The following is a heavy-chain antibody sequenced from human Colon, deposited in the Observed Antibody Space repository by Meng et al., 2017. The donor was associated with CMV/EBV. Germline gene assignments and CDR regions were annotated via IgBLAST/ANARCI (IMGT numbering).Heavy chain of an antibody. CDR3: VRGSDFRYGMDG. Sequence: GESLKISCAASGFSFSSDTMNWVRQAPGKGLEWVSSFSRGFTYYADSVKGRFIISRDNAQDAVHLQMNSLRAEDTAVYYCVRGSDFRYGMDGWGQGTTVTVSS. J-gene: IGHJ6*02. V-gene: IGHV3-21*04. CDR2: FSRGFT. D-gene: IGHD3-3*01. CDR1: GFSFSSDT.